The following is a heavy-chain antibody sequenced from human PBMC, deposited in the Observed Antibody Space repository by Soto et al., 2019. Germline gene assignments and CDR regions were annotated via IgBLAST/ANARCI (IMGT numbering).Heavy chain of an antibody. V-gene: IGHV3-30*18. CDR3: AKDLPGDPYYFDY. CDR2: ISYDGSNK. J-gene: IGHJ4*02. Sequence: GGSLRLSCAASGFTFSSYGMHWVRQAPGKGLEWVAVISYDGSNKYYADSVKGRFTISRDNSKNTLYLQMNSLRAEDTAVYYCAKDLPGDPYYFDYWGQGTLVTVSS. CDR1: GFTFSSYG.